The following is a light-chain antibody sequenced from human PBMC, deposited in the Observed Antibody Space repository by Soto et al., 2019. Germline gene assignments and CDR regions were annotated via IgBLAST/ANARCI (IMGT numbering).Light chain of an antibody. Sequence: QSVLTQPASVSGSPGQSTTISCTGTSSDVGSYNLVSWYQQHPGKAPKLMIYEGSKRPSGVSNRFSGSKSGNTASLTISGLQAEEEADYYCCSFASSSTYVFGTGTKVTVL. CDR2: EGS. CDR3: CSFASSSTYV. J-gene: IGLJ1*01. CDR1: SSDVGSYNL. V-gene: IGLV2-14*02.